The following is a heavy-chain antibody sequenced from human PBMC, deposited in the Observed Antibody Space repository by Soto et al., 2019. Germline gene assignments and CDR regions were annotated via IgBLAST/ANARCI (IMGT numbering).Heavy chain of an antibody. CDR1: SGSISSSNW. CDR2: IYHSGST. CDR3: ARDGGTGYDGSGSFHYYYYMDV. Sequence: QVQLQESGPGLVKPSGTLSLTCAVSSGSISSSNWWSWVRQPPGKGLEWIGEIYHSGSTNYNPSLKSRVTISVDKSKNQVSLKLSSVTAADTAVYYCARDGGTGYDGSGSFHYYYYMDVWGKGTTVTVSS. D-gene: IGHD3-10*01. V-gene: IGHV4-4*02. J-gene: IGHJ6*03.